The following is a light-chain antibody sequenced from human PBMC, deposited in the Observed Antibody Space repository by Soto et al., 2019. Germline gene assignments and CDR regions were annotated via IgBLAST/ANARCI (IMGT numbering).Light chain of an antibody. CDR1: QGISNY. J-gene: IGKJ4*01. CDR2: TAS. CDR3: QQYKSYSLT. Sequence: DIQMTQSPSAMSASVGDRVTITCRASQGISNYLAWFQQRPGQVPKRLIFTASTLQSGVPSRFSGSGSGTEFTLTINSLQPEDFETYYCQQYKSYSLTFGGGTKVDIX. V-gene: IGKV1-17*03.